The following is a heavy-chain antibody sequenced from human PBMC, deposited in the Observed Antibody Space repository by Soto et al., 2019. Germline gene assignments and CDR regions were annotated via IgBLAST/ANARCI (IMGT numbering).Heavy chain of an antibody. V-gene: IGHV6-1*01. D-gene: IGHD6-6*01. J-gene: IGHJ4*02. CDR1: GDSVSSNSAA. CDR2: TYYRSKWYN. CDR3: ARAPIIAAPHYFDY. Sequence: QVQLQQSGPGLVKPSQTLSLTCAIFGDSVSSNSAAWNWIRQSPSRGLEWLGRTYYRSKWYNDYAVSVKSRITITPDTSKNQFSLQLTSVTPEDTAVYYCARAPIIAAPHYFDYWGQGTLVTVSS.